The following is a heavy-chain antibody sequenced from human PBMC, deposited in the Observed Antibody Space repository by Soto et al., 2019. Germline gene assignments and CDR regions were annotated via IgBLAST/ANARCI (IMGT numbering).Heavy chain of an antibody. CDR3: ARDGVVVPSALYYFDY. CDR1: GYTFTSYY. D-gene: IGHD2-2*01. V-gene: IGHV1-46*01. Sequence: ASVKVSCKASGYTFTSYYMHWVRQAPGQGLEWMGIINPSGYGTSYAQKFQGRVTMTRDTSTSTFYMELRSLRSDDTAVYFCARDGVVVPSALYYFDYWGQGTLVTVSS. CDR2: INPSGYGT. J-gene: IGHJ4*02.